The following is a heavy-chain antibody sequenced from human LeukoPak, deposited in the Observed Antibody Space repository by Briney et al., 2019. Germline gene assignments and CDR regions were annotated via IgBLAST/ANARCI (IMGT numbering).Heavy chain of an antibody. D-gene: IGHD5-12*01. J-gene: IGHJ4*02. CDR1: GFTFSSYS. CDR2: ISSSSSYI. V-gene: IGHV3-21*04. CDR3: AKDREPAVASPVDY. Sequence: GGSLRLSCAASGFTFSSYSMNWVRQAPGKGLEWVSSISSSSSYIYYADSVKGRFTISRDNAKNTLYLQMNSLRAEDTAVYYCAKDREPAVASPVDYWGQGTLVTVSS.